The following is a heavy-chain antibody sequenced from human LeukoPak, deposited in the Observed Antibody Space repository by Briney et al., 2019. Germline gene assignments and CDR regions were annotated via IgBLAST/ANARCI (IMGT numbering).Heavy chain of an antibody. CDR1: GYTFTSYG. V-gene: IGHV1-69*13. Sequence: SVKVSCKASGYTFTSYGISWVRQAPGQGLEWMGGIIPIFGTANYAQKFQGRVTITADESTGTAYMELSSLRSEDTAVYYCARGSSSWYYGSRSDYWGQGTLVTVSS. CDR2: IIPIFGTA. J-gene: IGHJ4*02. D-gene: IGHD6-13*01. CDR3: ARGSSSWYYGSRSDY.